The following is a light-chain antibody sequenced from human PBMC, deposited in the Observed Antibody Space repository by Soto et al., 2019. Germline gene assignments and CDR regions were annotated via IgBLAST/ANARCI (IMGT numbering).Light chain of an antibody. V-gene: IGLV2-11*01. CDR1: SSDVGGYNY. J-gene: IGLJ1*01. CDR3: CSYEGSYTFEV. CDR2: DVS. Sequence: QSVLTQPRSVSGSPGQSVTISCTGTSSDVGGYNYVSWYQQHPGKAPKLMIYDVSKRPSGVPDRFSGSKSGNTASLTISGLQAEDEADYYCCSYEGSYTFEVLGTRTQVTV.